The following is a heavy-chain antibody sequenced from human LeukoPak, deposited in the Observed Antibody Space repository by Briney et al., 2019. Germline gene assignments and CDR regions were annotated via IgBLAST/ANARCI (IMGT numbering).Heavy chain of an antibody. CDR2: INHSGST. V-gene: IGHV4-34*01. CDR1: GGSFSGYY. Sequence: PSETLSLTYAVYGGSFSGYYWSWIRQPPGKGLEWIGEINHSGSTNYNPSLKSRVTISVDTSKNQFSLKLSSVTAADTAVYYCARLRHYYDSSGFRVFDYWGQGTLVTVSS. CDR3: ARLRHYYDSSGFRVFDY. J-gene: IGHJ4*02. D-gene: IGHD3-22*01.